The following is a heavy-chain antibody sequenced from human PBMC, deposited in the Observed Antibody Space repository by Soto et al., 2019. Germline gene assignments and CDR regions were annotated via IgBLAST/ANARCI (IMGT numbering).Heavy chain of an antibody. CDR3: ARALRGSSGYYDY. CDR2: IGADGGDI. V-gene: IGHV3-64*02. D-gene: IGHD3-22*01. Sequence: EVRLVQSGEGFVQSGGSLRLSCTASGFSFSLYPMHWVRLAPGRGLQYISAIGADGGDIYYADSVKGRFTISRDNSRNSLYPQVGSLRPEATAIYYCARALRGSSGYYDYWGQGALVTVPS. J-gene: IGHJ4*02. CDR1: GFSFSLYP.